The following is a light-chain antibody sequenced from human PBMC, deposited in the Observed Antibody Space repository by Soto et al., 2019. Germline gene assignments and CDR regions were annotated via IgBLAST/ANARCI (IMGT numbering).Light chain of an antibody. CDR2: DAS. CDR1: EDINNF. CDR3: QQYGHLYT. Sequence: DIQLTQSPSSLSASVGDRVTITCQASEDINNFLNWYQHKPGRAPKLLIYDASNLEIGVPQRFSGGGSGTHFNLTITSLQTEEFATYFCQQYGHLYTFGQGTKLEI. V-gene: IGKV1-33*01. J-gene: IGKJ2*01.